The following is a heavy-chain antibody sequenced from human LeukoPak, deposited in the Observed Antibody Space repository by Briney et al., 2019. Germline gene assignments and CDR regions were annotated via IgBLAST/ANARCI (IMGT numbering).Heavy chain of an antibody. CDR2: INHSGST. CDR3: ARQGVLYCSSTSCHDFDY. D-gene: IGHD2-2*01. Sequence: SETLSLTCAVYGGSFSGYYWSWIRQPPGKGLEWIGEINHSGSTNCNPSLKSRVTISVDTSKNQFSLKLSSVTAADTAVYYCARQGVLYCSSTSCHDFDYWGQGTLVTVSS. V-gene: IGHV4-34*01. CDR1: GGSFSGYY. J-gene: IGHJ4*02.